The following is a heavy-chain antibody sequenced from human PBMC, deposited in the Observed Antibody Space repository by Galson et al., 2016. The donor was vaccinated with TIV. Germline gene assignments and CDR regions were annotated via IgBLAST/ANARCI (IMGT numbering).Heavy chain of an antibody. CDR3: TKDSRSDASMDYYYYSGMDV. CDR2: TNWKGNSV. Sequence: SLRLSCAASGFTFDDYAMHWVRQAPGKGLEWVSSTNWKGNSVDYADSVRGRFTISRDNAKNSLFLHMNSLRPEDTALYYCTKDSRSDASMDYYYYSGMDVWGRGTAVTVSS. D-gene: IGHD5-18*01. V-gene: IGHV3-9*01. CDR1: GFTFDDYA. J-gene: IGHJ6*02.